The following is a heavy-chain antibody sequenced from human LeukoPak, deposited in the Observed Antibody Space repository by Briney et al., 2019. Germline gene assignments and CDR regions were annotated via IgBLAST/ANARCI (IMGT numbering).Heavy chain of an antibody. CDR1: GFTFSSYG. CDR2: ISSSSSYI. CDR3: ARGGGGSSSCDY. Sequence: PGRSLRLSCAASGFTFSSYGMHWVRQAPGKGLEWVSSISSSSSYIYYADSVKGRFTIPRDNAKNSLYLQMNSLRAEDTAVYYCARGGGGSSSCDYWGQGTLVTVSS. J-gene: IGHJ4*02. V-gene: IGHV3-21*01. D-gene: IGHD6-13*01.